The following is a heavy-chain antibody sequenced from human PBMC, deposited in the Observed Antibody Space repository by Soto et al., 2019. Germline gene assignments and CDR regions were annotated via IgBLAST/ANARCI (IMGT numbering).Heavy chain of an antibody. CDR3: ARGGGSFSSGWYFDD. J-gene: IGHJ4*02. D-gene: IGHD6-19*01. CDR2: IYYSGTT. Sequence: QVQLQESGPGLVKPSETMSLTCTVSGVSIRNDYWNWVRQSPGKGLEWIGFIYYSGTTKYNPSLQSRVPMSADTSKNQVSLKLTSVTATDTAVYYCARGGGSFSSGWYFDDWGQGTLVTVSS. V-gene: IGHV4-59*08. CDR1: GVSIRNDY.